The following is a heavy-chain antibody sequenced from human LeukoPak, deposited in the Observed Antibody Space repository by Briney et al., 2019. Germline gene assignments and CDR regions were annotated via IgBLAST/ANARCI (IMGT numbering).Heavy chain of an antibody. Sequence: PSETLSLTCTVSGGSICSSSYYWGWIRQPPGKGLEWIGSIYYSGSTYYNPSLKSRVTISVDTSKNQFSLKLSSVTAADTAVYYCATHWGYWPYYFDYWGQGTLVTVSS. CDR1: GGSICSSSYY. CDR3: ATHWGYWPYYFDY. CDR2: IYYSGST. J-gene: IGHJ4*02. D-gene: IGHD1-26*01. V-gene: IGHV4-39*01.